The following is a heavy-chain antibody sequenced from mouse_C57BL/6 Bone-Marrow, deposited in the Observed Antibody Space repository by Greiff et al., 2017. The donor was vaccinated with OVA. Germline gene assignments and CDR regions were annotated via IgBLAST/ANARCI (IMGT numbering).Heavy chain of an antibody. Sequence: QVQLQQPGAELVKPGASVKLSCKASGYTFTSYWMQWVKQRPGQGLEWIGELDPSDSYTNSNPKFKGKATLTVDTSSSTAYMPLSTLTSEDAEVEYCAREGGYDYDEGCWFADWGQGTLVTVSA. D-gene: IGHD2-4*01. CDR3: AREGGYDYDEGCWFAD. J-gene: IGHJ3*01. CDR1: GYTFTSYW. CDR2: LDPSDSYT. V-gene: IGHV1-50*01.